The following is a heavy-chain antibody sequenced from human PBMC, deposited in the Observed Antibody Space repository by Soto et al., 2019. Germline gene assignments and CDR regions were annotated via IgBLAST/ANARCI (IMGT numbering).Heavy chain of an antibody. CDR3: AGDPYYYGSAF. Sequence: EVQLLESGGGLVQPGGSLRLSCAASGFTFSSYAMSWVRQAPGKGLEWVSAISGGGTTMYYADSVKGRFTVSRDNAKNSLYLQMNSLRAEDTAVYYCAGDPYYYGSAFWGQGTLVTVSS. D-gene: IGHD3-10*01. J-gene: IGHJ4*02. CDR1: GFTFSSYA. CDR2: ISGGGTTM. V-gene: IGHV3-23*01.